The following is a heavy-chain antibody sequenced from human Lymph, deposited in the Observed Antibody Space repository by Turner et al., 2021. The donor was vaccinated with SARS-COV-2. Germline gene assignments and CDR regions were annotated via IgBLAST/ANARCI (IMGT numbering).Heavy chain of an antibody. Sequence: EVQLLESGGGLVQPGGSLRPSCASSLFTFSIYAMSWVRQAPGEGLEWVSAISVSGGSTYYADSVKGRFTISRDNSRNTLFLQMNSLRAEDTAVYYGEKDLVAGIDALGGMDVWGQGTTVTVSS. J-gene: IGHJ6*02. CDR3: EKDLVAGIDALGGMDV. V-gene: IGHV3-23*01. CDR1: LFTFSIYA. CDR2: ISVSGGST. D-gene: IGHD6-13*01.